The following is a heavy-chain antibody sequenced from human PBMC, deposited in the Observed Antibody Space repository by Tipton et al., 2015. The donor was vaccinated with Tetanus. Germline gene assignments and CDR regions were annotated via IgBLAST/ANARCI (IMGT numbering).Heavy chain of an antibody. J-gene: IGHJ6*02. V-gene: IGHV1-2*02. CDR2: IDPNSGGT. D-gene: IGHD3-22*01. Sequence: QVQLVQSGAEMKKPGASVKVSCKASGYTFTGYYIYWVRQAPGQGLEWMGWIDPNSGGTVYAQKFQGRVTMTRDTSISTAYMELRSLRPDDTAVYYCARDRGDYIYYGMDVWGPGTTVTVS. CDR1: GYTFTGYY. CDR3: ARDRGDYIYYGMDV.